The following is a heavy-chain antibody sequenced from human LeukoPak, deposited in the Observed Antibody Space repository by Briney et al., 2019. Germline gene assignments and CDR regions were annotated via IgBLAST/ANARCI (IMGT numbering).Heavy chain of an antibody. CDR3: ARADYCGSGSYYNG. Sequence: PSETLSLTCTVSGGSISSYYWSWIRQPPGKGLEWIGYIYYSGSTNYNPSLKSRVTISVDTSKNQFSLKLSSVTAADTAVYYCARADYCGSGSYYNGWGQGTLVTVSS. J-gene: IGHJ4*02. CDR1: GGSISSYY. CDR2: IYYSGST. D-gene: IGHD3-10*01. V-gene: IGHV4-59*01.